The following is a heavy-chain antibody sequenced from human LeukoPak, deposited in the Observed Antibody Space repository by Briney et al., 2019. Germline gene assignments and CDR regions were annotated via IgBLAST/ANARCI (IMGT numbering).Heavy chain of an antibody. CDR3: VRDRDYYAIDY. J-gene: IGHJ4*02. Sequence: PGGSLRLSCATSGFSFSSFWMGWVRQAPGKGPEWVANIGKDGSGRNYVGSVRGRFTISRDNAKNSLYLQMNSLRAEDTAVYYCVRDRDYYAIDYWGQGTLVTVSS. V-gene: IGHV3-7*01. CDR1: GFSFSSFW. D-gene: IGHD3-22*01. CDR2: IGKDGSGR.